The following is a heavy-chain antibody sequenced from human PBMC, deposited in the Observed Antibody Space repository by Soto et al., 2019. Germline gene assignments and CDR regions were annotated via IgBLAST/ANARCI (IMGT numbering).Heavy chain of an antibody. Sequence: GESLKISCKASGYSFTTYWIAWVRQMPGKGLEWMGIINPGDSDIRYSLSFQGQVTISADNSISTAYLQWSSLKASDTAMYYCARHEQFYYYYYGMDVWGQGTAVTVSS. CDR1: GYSFTTYW. CDR3: ARHEQFYYYYYGMDV. CDR2: INPGDSDI. D-gene: IGHD4-4*01. J-gene: IGHJ6*02. V-gene: IGHV5-51*01.